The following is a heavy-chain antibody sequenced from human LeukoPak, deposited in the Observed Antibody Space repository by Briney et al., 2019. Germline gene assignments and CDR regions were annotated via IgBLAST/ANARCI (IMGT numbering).Heavy chain of an antibody. CDR3: AGTPTRGYCSSSSCSRVEY. CDR1: GFTFSSYA. D-gene: IGHD2-2*01. V-gene: IGHV3-23*01. J-gene: IGHJ4*02. Sequence: PGGSLRLSCAASGFTFSSYAMSWVRQAPGKGLEWVSAISGSGGSTYYADSVKGRFTISRDNSKNTLYLQMNSLRAEDTAVYYCAGTPTRGYCSSSSCSRVEYWGQGTLVTVSS. CDR2: ISGSGGST.